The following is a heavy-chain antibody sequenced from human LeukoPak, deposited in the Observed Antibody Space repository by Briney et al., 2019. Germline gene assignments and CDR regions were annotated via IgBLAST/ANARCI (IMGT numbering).Heavy chain of an antibody. CDR2: IRYDGSNK. CDR3: AADLWFQPTLDWFDP. V-gene: IGHV3-30*02. CDR1: GFTFSSYG. D-gene: IGHD2-21*01. Sequence: GGSLRLSCAASGFTFSSYGMHWVRQAPGKGLEWVAFIRYDGSNKYYADSVKGRFTISRDNSKNTLYLQMNSLRAEDTAVYCCAADLWFQPTLDWFDPWGQGTLVTVSS. J-gene: IGHJ5*02.